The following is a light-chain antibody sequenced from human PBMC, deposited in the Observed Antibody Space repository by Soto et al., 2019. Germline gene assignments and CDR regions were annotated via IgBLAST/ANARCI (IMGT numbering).Light chain of an antibody. J-gene: IGLJ2*01. Sequence: QSVLTQPASVSGSPGQSITISYTGTSGDIGSYTYVSWYQQYPGKAPKLLISEVTNRPSGVSNRFSGSKSGNTASLTISGLQAEDEAHYYCSSYTTNSPPVVFGGGTKLTVL. V-gene: IGLV2-14*01. CDR3: SSYTTNSPPVV. CDR2: EVT. CDR1: SGDIGSYTY.